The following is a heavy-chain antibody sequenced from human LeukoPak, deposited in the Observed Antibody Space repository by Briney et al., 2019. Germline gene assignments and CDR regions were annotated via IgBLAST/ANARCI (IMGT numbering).Heavy chain of an antibody. V-gene: IGHV3-23*01. CDR1: GFTFSSYA. J-gene: IGHJ5*02. D-gene: IGHD3/OR15-3a*01. CDR3: AKEASWAGYYDNWFDP. CDR2: ISGSGDGT. Sequence: GGSLRLSCAASGFTFSSYAMSWVRLAPGKGLEWVSAISGSGDGTYYADSVKGRFTIFRDNSKNTLYLQMSSLRAEDTAVYYCAKEASWAGYYDNWFDPWGQGTLVTVSS.